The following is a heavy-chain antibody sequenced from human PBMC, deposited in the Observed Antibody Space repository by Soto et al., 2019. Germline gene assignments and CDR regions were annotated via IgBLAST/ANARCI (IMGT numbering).Heavy chain of an antibody. CDR2: IVVGSGNT. D-gene: IGHD3-22*01. V-gene: IGHV1-58*01. CDR1: GFTFTSSA. J-gene: IGHJ6*01. Sequence: SVKVSCKASGFTFTSSAVQWVRQARGQRLEWIGWIVVGSGNTNYAQKFQERVTITRDMSTSTAYMELSSLRSEDTAVYYCAADQSYYYDSSGYFYYYGMDVWGQGTTVTVSS. CDR3: AADQSYYYDSSGYFYYYGMDV.